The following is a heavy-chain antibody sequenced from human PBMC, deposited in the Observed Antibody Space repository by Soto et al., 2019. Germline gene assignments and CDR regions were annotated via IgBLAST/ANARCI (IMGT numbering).Heavy chain of an antibody. CDR2: ISSSSSYI. CDR3: ARAIMITFGGVVFFDY. J-gene: IGHJ4*02. Sequence: PGGSLRLSCAASGFTFSSYSMNWVRQAPGKGLEWVSSISSSSSYIYYADSVKGRFTISRDNAKNSLYLQMNSLRAEDTAVYYCARAIMITFGGVVFFDYWGQGTLVTVSS. D-gene: IGHD3-16*01. V-gene: IGHV3-21*01. CDR1: GFTFSSYS.